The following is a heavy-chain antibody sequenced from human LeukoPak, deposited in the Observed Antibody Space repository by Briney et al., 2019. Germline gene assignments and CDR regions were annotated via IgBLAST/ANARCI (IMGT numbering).Heavy chain of an antibody. V-gene: IGHV4-39*07. CDR3: ARDFSSSSTVYYYYYMDV. CDR1: GDSISSSSYY. CDR2: ISHIGSA. Sequence: SETLSLTCTVSGDSISSSSYYWGWIRQPPGKGLEWIVNISHIGSAYYNPSLKSRVTISIDTSKNQFSVKLSSVTAADTAVYYCARDFSSSSTVYYYYYMDVWGKGTTVTVSS. J-gene: IGHJ6*03. D-gene: IGHD6-6*01.